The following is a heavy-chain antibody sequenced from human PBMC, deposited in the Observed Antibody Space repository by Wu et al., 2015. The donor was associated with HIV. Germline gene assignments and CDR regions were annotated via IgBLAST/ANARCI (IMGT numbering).Heavy chain of an antibody. CDR1: GGSFTNYG. V-gene: IGHV1-69*13. J-gene: IGHJ4*02. CDR2: IIPMFKTP. D-gene: IGHD3-10*01. CDR3: ARDAPLLGQM. Sequence: QVQLVQSGAEMKKPGSSLKVFCKASGGSFTNYGISWLRQAPGQGPEWMGGIIPMFKTPHYAREFRGRVTITADESTSTVYLELRGLKFGDTAVYFCARDAPLLGQMWGLGTLVTVSS.